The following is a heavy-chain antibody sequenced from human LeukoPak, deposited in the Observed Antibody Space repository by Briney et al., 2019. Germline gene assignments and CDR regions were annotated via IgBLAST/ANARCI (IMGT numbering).Heavy chain of an antibody. CDR1: GYTFTSYG. CDR2: ISAYNGNT. D-gene: IGHD3-10*01. J-gene: IGHJ4*02. Sequence: ASVKVSCKASGYTFTSYGISWVRQAPGQGLEWMGWISAYNGNTNYAQKLQGRVTMTTDTSTRTAYMELRNLRSDDTAVYYCARGGSGNYYKPLDYWGQGTLVTVSS. CDR3: ARGGSGNYYKPLDY. V-gene: IGHV1-18*01.